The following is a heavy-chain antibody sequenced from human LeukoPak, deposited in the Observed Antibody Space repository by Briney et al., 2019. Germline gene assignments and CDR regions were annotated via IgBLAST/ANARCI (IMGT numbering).Heavy chain of an antibody. V-gene: IGHV1-69*13. CDR2: IIPIFGTA. Sequence: SVKVRFKSSGGTFSSYAISGVRQAPGQGLEWMGGIIPIFGTANYAQKFQGRVTITADESTSTAYMELSSLRSEDTAVYYCARAITQYYYDRSGYSGPYFGYWGQGTIVTVSS. CDR3: ARAITQYYYDRSGYSGPYFGY. CDR1: GGTFSSYA. D-gene: IGHD3-22*01. J-gene: IGHJ4*02.